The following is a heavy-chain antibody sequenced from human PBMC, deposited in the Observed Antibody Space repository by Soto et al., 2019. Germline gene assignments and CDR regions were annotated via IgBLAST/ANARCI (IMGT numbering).Heavy chain of an antibody. J-gene: IGHJ5*02. Sequence: QITLKESGPTLVKPTQTLTLTCTFSGFSLSSSGVGVGWIRQPPGKALEWLALIYWDDDKRYRASLKSRLTITKDNSKNQVVLTMTNMDPVDTGTYYCARNNYLNNCFDPWGQGTLVTVSS. D-gene: IGHD1-1*01. CDR2: IYWDDDK. CDR3: ARNNYLNNCFDP. CDR1: GFSLSSSGVG. V-gene: IGHV2-5*02.